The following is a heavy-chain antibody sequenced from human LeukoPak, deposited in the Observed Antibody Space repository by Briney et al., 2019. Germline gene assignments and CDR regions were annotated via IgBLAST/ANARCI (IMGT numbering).Heavy chain of an antibody. D-gene: IGHD4-11*01. CDR1: GFTFSSYG. CDR3: TPTTTYYFDY. V-gene: IGHV3-30*03. CDR2: ISYDGSNK. J-gene: IGHJ4*02. Sequence: GGSLRLSCAASGFTFSSYGMHWVRQAPGKGLEWVAVISYDGSNKYYADSVKGRFTISRDNSKNTLYLQMNSLRAEDTAVYYCTPTTTYYFDYWGQGTLATVSS.